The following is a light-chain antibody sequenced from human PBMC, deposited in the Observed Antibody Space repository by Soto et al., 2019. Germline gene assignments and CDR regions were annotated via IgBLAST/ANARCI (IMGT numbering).Light chain of an antibody. J-gene: IGKJ1*01. CDR2: EAS. V-gene: IGKV1-27*01. Sequence: DIQVTQSPSSLSTSVGDRVTITCRASQDISGHLAWYQQKPGKVPKLLIYEASTLQSGVPSRFSASGSGTDFTLTISSLQPEDVATYYRHKYNGTPRTFGQGTKVELK. CDR3: HKYNGTPRT. CDR1: QDISGH.